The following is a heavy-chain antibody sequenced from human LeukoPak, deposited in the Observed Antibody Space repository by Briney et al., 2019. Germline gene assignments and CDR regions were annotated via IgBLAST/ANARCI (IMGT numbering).Heavy chain of an antibody. J-gene: IGHJ4*02. CDR2: IRVYNGNT. CDR3: AREGALTFDY. Sequence: ASVKVSRKASGYTFTSYGITWVRQAPGQGLEWMGWIRVYNGNTNSAQKLQGRVTMTTDTSTSTAYMELRSLRSDDTAVYYCAREGALTFDYWGQGTLVTVSS. V-gene: IGHV1-18*01. D-gene: IGHD3-16*01. CDR1: GYTFTSYG.